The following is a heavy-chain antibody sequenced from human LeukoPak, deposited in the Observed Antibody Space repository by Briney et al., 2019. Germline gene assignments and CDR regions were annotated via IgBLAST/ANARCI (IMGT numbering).Heavy chain of an antibody. CDR1: GFSFSYSW. J-gene: IGHJ4*02. CDR2: IKSETAGATT. Sequence: GGSLRLSCAASGFSFSYSWMSWVRQAPGKGLEWLGHIKSETAGATTDYAAPVKGRVSISRDDSKKMLYLEMNSLKTEDTAVYYCSTDLNQRLKWFGNPPDHWGQGTLVTVSS. D-gene: IGHD3-10*01. V-gene: IGHV3-15*01. CDR3: STDLNQRLKWFGNPPDH.